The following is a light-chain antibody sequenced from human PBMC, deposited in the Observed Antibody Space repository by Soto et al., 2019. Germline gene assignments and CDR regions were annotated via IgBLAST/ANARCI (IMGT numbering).Light chain of an antibody. J-gene: IGLJ2*01. Sequence: QSALTQPASVSGSPGQSITISCTGTSSDVGNYNLVSWYQQHPGKAPKVMIFEVSKRPSGVSNRFSGSKSGSTASLTVSGLQAEDEADYYCCSYATTNTFVFGGGTQLTVL. CDR2: EVS. CDR3: CSYATTNTFV. CDR1: SSDVGNYNL. V-gene: IGLV2-23*02.